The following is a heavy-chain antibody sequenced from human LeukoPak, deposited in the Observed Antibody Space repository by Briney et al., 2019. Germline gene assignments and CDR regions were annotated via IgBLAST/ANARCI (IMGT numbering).Heavy chain of an antibody. CDR2: AHHSGIT. Sequence: SETLSLTCTVSGGSISSSSYYWGWIRQPPGKGLEWIGNAHHSGITNYNPSLKSRVSISIDTSKNQFSLKLTSLGAADTAVYYCAREGPIQFLEQIDFWGQGSLVTVSS. D-gene: IGHD3-3*01. CDR1: GGSISSSSYY. V-gene: IGHV4-39*07. J-gene: IGHJ4*02. CDR3: AREGPIQFLEQIDF.